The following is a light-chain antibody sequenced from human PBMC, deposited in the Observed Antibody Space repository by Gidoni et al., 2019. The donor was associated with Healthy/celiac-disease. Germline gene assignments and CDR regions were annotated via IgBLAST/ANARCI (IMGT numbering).Light chain of an antibody. CDR3: QKYNSARFT. CDR2: AAS. V-gene: IGKV1-27*01. CDR1: QGISNY. J-gene: IGKJ3*01. Sequence: DIQITKSPSSLSASVGDRVTITCRASQGISNYLAWYQQKPGKVPKLLVYAASTLQSGVPSRFSGSGSGTDFTLTISSLQPEDVATYYCQKYNSARFTFGPXTKVDIK.